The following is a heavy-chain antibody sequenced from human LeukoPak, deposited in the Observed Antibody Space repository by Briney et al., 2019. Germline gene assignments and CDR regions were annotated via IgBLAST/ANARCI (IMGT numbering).Heavy chain of an antibody. J-gene: IGHJ6*01. CDR2: INGSGDNT. V-gene: IGHV3-23*01. D-gene: IGHD3-10*01. Sequence: GGSLRLSCAPSGFTLGGFAVRCVRRTPGEGVGWVSGINGSGDNTLYASSVKGRFTISRNNSKNTPNLEMNSLRAEDTAIYYCAKMGRHPRKKHYMDVWGQGTPVTVSS. CDR1: GFTLGGFA. CDR3: AKMGRHPRKKHYMDV.